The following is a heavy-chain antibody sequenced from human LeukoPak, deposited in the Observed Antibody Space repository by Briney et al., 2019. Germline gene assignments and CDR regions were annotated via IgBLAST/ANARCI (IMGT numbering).Heavy chain of an antibody. CDR2: MNPNSGNT. CDR3: ARVRPGYCSSTSCEMVY. J-gene: IGHJ4*02. Sequence: ASVKVSCKASGYTFTSYDINWVRQATGQGLEWMGWMNPNSGNTGYAQKFQGRVTMTRNTSISTAYMELSSLRSEDTAVYYCARVRPGYCSSTSCEMVYWGQRTLVTVSS. CDR1: GYTFTSYD. V-gene: IGHV1-8*01. D-gene: IGHD2-2*03.